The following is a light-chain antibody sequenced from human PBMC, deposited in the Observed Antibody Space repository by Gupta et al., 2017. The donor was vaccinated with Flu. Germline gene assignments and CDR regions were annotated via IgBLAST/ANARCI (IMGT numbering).Light chain of an antibody. J-gene: IGKJ3*01. V-gene: IGKV3-20*01. CDR1: QSVSSTF. Sequence: EIVLTQSPGTLSLSPGERATLSCRASQSVSSTFLVWYQQKPGQAPRLLMYGASSRATGIPDRFSGGGSGTDFTLTISRLEPEDFAVYYCQQYSRSPFSFGPGTKVDI. CDR3: QQYSRSPFS. CDR2: GAS.